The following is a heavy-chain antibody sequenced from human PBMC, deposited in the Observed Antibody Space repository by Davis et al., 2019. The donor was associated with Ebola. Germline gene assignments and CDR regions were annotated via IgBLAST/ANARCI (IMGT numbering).Heavy chain of an antibody. CDR3: ARVVAATSGWFDP. Sequence: SETLSLTCTVSGGSISRYYWSWIRQPPGKGLEWIGYIYYSGSTNYNPSLKSRVTISVDTSKNQFSLKLSSVTAADTAVYYCARVVAATSGWFDPWGQGTLVTVSS. J-gene: IGHJ5*02. V-gene: IGHV4-59*01. CDR1: GGSISRYY. CDR2: IYYSGST. D-gene: IGHD2-15*01.